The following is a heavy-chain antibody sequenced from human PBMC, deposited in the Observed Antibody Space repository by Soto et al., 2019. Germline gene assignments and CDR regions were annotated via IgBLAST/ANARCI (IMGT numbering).Heavy chain of an antibody. CDR2: INAGNGNT. J-gene: IGHJ4*02. D-gene: IGHD1-26*01. CDR1: GYTFTSYA. CDR3: ARDGGSYRDFDY. V-gene: IGHV1-3*01. Sequence: VSVKVSCKASGYTFTSYAMHWVRQAPGQRLEWMGWINAGNGNTKYSQKFQGRVTITRDTSASTAYMELSSLRSEDTAVYYCARDGGSYRDFDYWGQGTLVTVSS.